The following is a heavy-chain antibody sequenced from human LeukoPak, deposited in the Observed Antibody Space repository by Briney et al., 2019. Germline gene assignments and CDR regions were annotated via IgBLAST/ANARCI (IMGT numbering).Heavy chain of an antibody. CDR2: ISYDGSNK. CDR3: ARVSGRLSRHYFDY. J-gene: IGHJ4*02. CDR1: GFTFSSYD. Sequence: PGRSLRLSCAASGFTFSSYDMHWVRQAPGKGLEWMAVISYDGSNKYYADSVKGRFTISRNNSKNTLYLQMNSLRAEDTAVYYCARVSGRLSRHYFDYWGQGTLVTVSS. V-gene: IGHV3-30*04. D-gene: IGHD6-25*01.